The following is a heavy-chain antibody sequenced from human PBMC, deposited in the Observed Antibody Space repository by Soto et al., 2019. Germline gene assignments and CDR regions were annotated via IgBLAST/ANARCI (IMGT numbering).Heavy chain of an antibody. CDR2: IYYSGST. V-gene: IGHV4-39*01. J-gene: IGHJ4*01. CDR3: MLGSGLNDFAY. D-gene: IGHD3-22*01. Sequence: SRTVSQDCRDSSTYSYGLIRLTPRKGLEWIGNIYYSGSTYYNPSLKSRVTISVDTSKNQFSLKLSSVTAADTAVYYGMLGSGLNDFAYWGHGPLVTV. CDR1: QDCRDSSTYS.